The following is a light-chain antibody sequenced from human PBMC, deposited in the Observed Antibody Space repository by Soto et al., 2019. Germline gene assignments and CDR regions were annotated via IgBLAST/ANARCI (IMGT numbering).Light chain of an antibody. CDR3: SSYAGSNNLL. Sequence: QAVVTQPPSASGSPGQSVTIPCTGTSSDVGGYNYVSWYQQHPGKAPKLMIYEVSKRPSGVPDRFSGSKSGNTASLTVSGLQAEDEADYYCSSYAGSNNLLFGGGNKVTVL. CDR2: EVS. J-gene: IGLJ2*01. V-gene: IGLV2-8*01. CDR1: SSDVGGYNY.